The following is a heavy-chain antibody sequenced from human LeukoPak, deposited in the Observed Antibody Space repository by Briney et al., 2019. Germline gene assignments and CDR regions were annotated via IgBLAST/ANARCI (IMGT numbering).Heavy chain of an antibody. Sequence: ASVKVSCTVSVSSLTELSLYWVRQAPGKGLEWMGGFDVIDGETFYAQKFQGRVTMTEDSSTDTAYMELSSLRSDDTALYYCAAGRPYSLLDYWGQGTLVTVSS. D-gene: IGHD5-18*01. J-gene: IGHJ4*02. V-gene: IGHV1-24*01. CDR1: VSSLTELS. CDR3: AAGRPYSLLDY. CDR2: FDVIDGET.